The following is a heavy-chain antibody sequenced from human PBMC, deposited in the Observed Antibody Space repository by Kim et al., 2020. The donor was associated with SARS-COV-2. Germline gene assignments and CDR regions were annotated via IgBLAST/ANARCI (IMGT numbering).Heavy chain of an antibody. CDR2: ISGSGGST. Sequence: GGSLRLSCAASGFTFSSCAMSWVRQAPGKGLEWVSAISGSGGSTYYADSVKGRFTISRDNSKNTLYLQMNSLRAEDTAVYYCAKDIACTNGVCSFDYWGQGTLVTVSS. CDR1: GFTFSSCA. D-gene: IGHD2-8*01. CDR3: AKDIACTNGVCSFDY. V-gene: IGHV3-23*01. J-gene: IGHJ4*02.